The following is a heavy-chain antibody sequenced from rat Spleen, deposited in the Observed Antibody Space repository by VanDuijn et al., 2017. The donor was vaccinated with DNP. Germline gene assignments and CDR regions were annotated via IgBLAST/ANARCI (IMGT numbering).Heavy chain of an antibody. CDR1: XXNLXXXW. D-gene: IGHD1-1*01. CDR3: TKDLQWYAMDA. V-gene: IGHV4-2*01. J-gene: IGHJ4*01. Sequence: EVKLVESGGGLVQPGRSXXXSCAASXXNLXXXWMXXXRXXXGKXXXWIXXXNXDXSTLKYTPSLKDKFTISRDNAQNTLYLHMDSLRSEDTATYYCTKDLQWYAMDAWGQGTSVTVSA. CDR2: XNXDXSTL.